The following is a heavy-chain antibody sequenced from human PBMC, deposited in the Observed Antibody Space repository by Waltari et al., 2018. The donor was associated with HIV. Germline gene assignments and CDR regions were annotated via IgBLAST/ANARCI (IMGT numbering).Heavy chain of an antibody. J-gene: IGHJ3*02. D-gene: IGHD2-8*01. CDR1: GYTFTSYG. V-gene: IGHV1-18*01. Sequence: QVQLVQSGAEVKKPGASVKVSCKASGYTFTSYGISWVRQAPGQGLEGMGWISAYNGNTNYAQKLQVRVTMPPDTSTSTAYMGLRSLRSDDTAVYYCARVGIMVYARNAFDIWGQGTMVTVSS. CDR3: ARVGIMVYARNAFDI. CDR2: ISAYNGNT.